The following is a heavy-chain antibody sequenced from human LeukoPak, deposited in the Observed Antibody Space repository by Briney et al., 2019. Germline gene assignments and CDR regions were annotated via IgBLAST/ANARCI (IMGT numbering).Heavy chain of an antibody. D-gene: IGHD3-22*01. CDR2: IYHSGST. CDR3: ARGSKTSNYYDSSGYPGDVFDY. Sequence: SETLSLTCAVSGGSISSGGYSWSWIRQPPGKGLEWIGYIYHSGSTYYNPSLKSRVTISVDRSKNQFSLKLSSVTAADTAVYYCARGSKTSNYYDSSGYPGDVFDYWGQGTLVTVSS. V-gene: IGHV4-30-2*01. CDR1: GGSISSGGYS. J-gene: IGHJ4*02.